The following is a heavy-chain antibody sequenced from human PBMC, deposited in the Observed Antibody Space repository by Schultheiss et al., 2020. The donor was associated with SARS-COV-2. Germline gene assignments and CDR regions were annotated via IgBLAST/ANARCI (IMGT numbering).Heavy chain of an antibody. Sequence: SETLSLTCTVSGGSISSGGYYWSWIRQHPGKGLEWIGYIYYSGSTYYNPSLKSRVTISVDTSKNQFSLKLSSVTAADTAVYYCARDDLHDFWSGSPLWWFDPWGQGTLVTVSS. CDR1: GGSISSGGYY. V-gene: IGHV4-31*03. J-gene: IGHJ5*02. CDR2: IYYSGST. CDR3: ARDDLHDFWSGSPLWWFDP. D-gene: IGHD3-3*01.